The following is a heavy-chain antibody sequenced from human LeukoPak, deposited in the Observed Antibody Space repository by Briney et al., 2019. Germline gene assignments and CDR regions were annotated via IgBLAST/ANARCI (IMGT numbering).Heavy chain of an antibody. CDR2: ISWNSGSI. CDR3: AKDTFASAAGPRWLDP. V-gene: IGHV3-9*01. D-gene: IGHD6-13*01. Sequence: GGSLRLSCAASGFTFDAYAMHWVRQAPGKGLEWVSGISWNSGSIGYADSVKGRFTISRDNAKSPLYLQMNSLRAEDTALYYCAKDTFASAAGPRWLDPWGPGTLVTVSS. CDR1: GFTFDAYA. J-gene: IGHJ5*02.